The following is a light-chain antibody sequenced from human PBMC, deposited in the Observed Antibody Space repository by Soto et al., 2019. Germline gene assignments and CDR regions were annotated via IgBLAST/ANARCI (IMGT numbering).Light chain of an antibody. CDR2: RAS. CDR3: QQYYNWPRT. J-gene: IGKJ1*01. CDR1: QSVSSY. Sequence: EIVMTQTPATLSLSPGERATLSCRASQSVSSYLAWYQQKPGQAPRLLIYRASTRATGIPDRFSASGSGTEFTLSISSLQSEDFVVYYCQQYYNWPRTFGQGTKVDIK. V-gene: IGKV3-15*01.